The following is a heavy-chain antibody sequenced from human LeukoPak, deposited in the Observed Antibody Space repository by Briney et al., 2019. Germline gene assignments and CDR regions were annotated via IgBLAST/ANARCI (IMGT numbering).Heavy chain of an antibody. CDR3: ARNGVVSDAFDV. D-gene: IGHD2-8*01. Sequence: GGSLRLSCAASGFTFSSSSMNWVRQAPGKGLEWVSSISSSSGYIYYADSVKGRFTISRDNAKNSLYMQMNSLRAEGTGVYYCARNGVVSDAFDVWGQGTMVTVSS. CDR2: ISSSSGYI. CDR1: GFTFSSSS. J-gene: IGHJ3*01. V-gene: IGHV3-21*01.